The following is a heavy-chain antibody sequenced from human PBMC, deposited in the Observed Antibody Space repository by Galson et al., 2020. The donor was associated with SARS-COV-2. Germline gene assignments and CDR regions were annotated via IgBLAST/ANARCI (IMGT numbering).Heavy chain of an antibody. CDR2: VKSKTNSYAT. D-gene: IGHD2-2*01. CDR3: TVGYCSSTTCYPRFDP. J-gene: IGHJ5*02. Sequence: AGSLRLSCPVSGFTFSGSAIHWVRQASGKGLEWVGRVKSKTNSYATAYAASVKGRFTISRDDSSNTAYLHMNSLKTEDTALYYCTVGYCSSTTCYPRFDPWGQGTRVTVSS. CDR1: GFTFSGSA. V-gene: IGHV3-73*01.